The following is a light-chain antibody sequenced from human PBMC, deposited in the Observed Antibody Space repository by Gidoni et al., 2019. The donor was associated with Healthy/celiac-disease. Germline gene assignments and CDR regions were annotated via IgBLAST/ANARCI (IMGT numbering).Light chain of an antibody. CDR2: QDS. CDR3: QAWDNSVV. CDR1: KLGDKY. V-gene: IGLV3-1*01. Sequence: SYALTQPPSVSVSPGQTASITFSGDKLGDKYACWYQQKPGQSPVLVIYQDSKRPSGIPERFSGSNSGNTATLTISGTQAMDEADYYCQAWDNSVVFGGGTKLTVL. J-gene: IGLJ2*01.